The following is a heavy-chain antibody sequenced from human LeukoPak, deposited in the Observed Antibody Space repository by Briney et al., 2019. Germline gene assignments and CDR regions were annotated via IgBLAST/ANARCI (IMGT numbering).Heavy chain of an antibody. Sequence: PGRLLRLSCAATGFTFSIYAMYWLRHAPGKGQAGVADISYDGSHNYYVHSVRGRFTISRDNSKNTPYLQMNSLGAEDTAVYSCARAGDYYYYYYMDGWGKGTTVTVSS. V-gene: IGHV3-30-3*01. D-gene: IGHD4-17*01. CDR3: ARAGDYYYYYYMDG. CDR1: GFTFSIYA. CDR2: ISYDGSHN. J-gene: IGHJ6*03.